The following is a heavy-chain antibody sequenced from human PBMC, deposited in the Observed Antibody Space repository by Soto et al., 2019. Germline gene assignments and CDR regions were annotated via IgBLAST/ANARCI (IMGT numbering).Heavy chain of an antibody. CDR3: ARGQVQLGYDY. J-gene: IGHJ4*02. Sequence: GVPVKVSCKASGGTFSSYAISWVRQAPGQGLEWMGGIIPIFGTANYAQKFQGRVTITADESTSTAYMELSSLRSEDTAVYYCARGQVQLGYDYWGQGTLVTVSS. CDR2: IIPIFGTA. CDR1: GGTFSSYA. D-gene: IGHD5-18*01. V-gene: IGHV1-69*13.